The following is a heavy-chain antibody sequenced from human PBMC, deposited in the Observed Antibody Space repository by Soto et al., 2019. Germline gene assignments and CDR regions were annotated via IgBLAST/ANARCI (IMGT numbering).Heavy chain of an antibody. V-gene: IGHV1-24*01. J-gene: IGHJ4*02. CDR1: GYTLTELS. CDR3: ATDLGLYGDSINFDY. D-gene: IGHD4-17*01. Sequence: ASVKVSCKVSGYTLTELSMHWLRQAPGKGLEWMGGFDPEDGETIYAQKFQGRVTMTEDTSTDTAYMELSSLRSEDTAVYYRATDLGLYGDSINFDYWGQGTLVTVSS. CDR2: FDPEDGET.